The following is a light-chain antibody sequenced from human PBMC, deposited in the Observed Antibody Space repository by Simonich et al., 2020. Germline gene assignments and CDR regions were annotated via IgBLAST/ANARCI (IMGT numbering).Light chain of an antibody. Sequence: QSAPTQPASGSWSPGQSIPLPCPGTSSEFWSYNLFSWYQQHPGKAPKLMTYEGSKRPSGVSNRFSGSKSGNTASLTISGLQAEDEADYYCCSYAGSSTVVFGGGTKLTVL. J-gene: IGLJ2*01. V-gene: IGLV2-23*01. CDR1: SSEFWSYNL. CDR3: CSYAGSSTVV. CDR2: EGS.